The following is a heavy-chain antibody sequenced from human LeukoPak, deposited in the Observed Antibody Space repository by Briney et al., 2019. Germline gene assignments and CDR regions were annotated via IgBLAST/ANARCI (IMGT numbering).Heavy chain of an antibody. D-gene: IGHD2-2*01. J-gene: IGHJ4*02. CDR2: IYPGDSDT. CDR3: AIVGYCSSTSCPYYFDY. Sequence: GESLKISCKGSGYGFTSYWIGWVRQMPGKGLEWMGIIYPGDSDTRYSPSFQGQVTISADKSISTAYLQWSSLKASDTAMYYCAIVGYCSSTSCPYYFDYWGQGTLVTVSS. CDR1: GYGFTSYW. V-gene: IGHV5-51*01.